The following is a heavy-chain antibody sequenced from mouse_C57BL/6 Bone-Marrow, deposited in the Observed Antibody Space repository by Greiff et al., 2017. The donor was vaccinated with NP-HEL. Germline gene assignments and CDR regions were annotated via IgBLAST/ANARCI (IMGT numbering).Heavy chain of an antibody. D-gene: IGHD2-3*01. CDR2: ISYDGSN. V-gene: IGHV3-6*01. J-gene: IGHJ4*01. CDR1: GYSITSGYY. Sequence: EVQLVESGPGLVKPSQSLSLTCSVTGYSITSGYYWNWIRQFPGNKLEWMGYISYDGSNNYNPSLKNRISITRDTSTNQFFLKLNSVTTEDTATYYCARGGDGYYLYYAMVYWGQGTSVTVSS. CDR3: ARGGDGYYLYYAMVY.